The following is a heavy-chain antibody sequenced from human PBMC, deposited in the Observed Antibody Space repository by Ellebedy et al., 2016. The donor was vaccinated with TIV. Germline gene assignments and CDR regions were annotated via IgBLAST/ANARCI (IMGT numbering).Heavy chain of an antibody. CDR1: GFTFNDHG. V-gene: IGHV3-33*08. D-gene: IGHD2-8*01. Sequence: GESLKISCVASGFTFNDHGMHWVRQAPGKGLEWVAVIWYDGSNKYYADSVKGRFTISRDNSKNTLYLQMNTLRAEDTAVYYCARDVATIPLMVSGYGMDVWGRGTRVTVSS. J-gene: IGHJ6*02. CDR3: ARDVATIPLMVSGYGMDV. CDR2: IWYDGSNK.